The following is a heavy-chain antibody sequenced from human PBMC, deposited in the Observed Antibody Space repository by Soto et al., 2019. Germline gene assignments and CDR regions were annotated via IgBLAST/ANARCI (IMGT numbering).Heavy chain of an antibody. CDR2: IYSTGTT. CDR3: AKDGRGSGTHYNSFGY. J-gene: IGHJ4*02. Sequence: EVQLVESGEGLIQPGGSLKLSGAASGFTVGNNYMSWVRKAPGKGLEWVSLIYSTGTTKYADSVKGRFTVSRDNAKNTLYLQMNSLRAEDTAVYYCAKDGRGSGTHYNSFGYWGQGTLVTVS. D-gene: IGHD3-10*01. CDR1: GFTVGNNY. V-gene: IGHV3-53*01.